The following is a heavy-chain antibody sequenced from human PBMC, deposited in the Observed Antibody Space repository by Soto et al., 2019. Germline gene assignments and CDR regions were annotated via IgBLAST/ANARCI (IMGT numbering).Heavy chain of an antibody. CDR1: CGSFSGYY. CDR2: INHSGST. D-gene: IGHD2-2*01. J-gene: IGHJ6*02. Sequence: PSETLSLTCAVYCGSFSGYYWSLLRQPPGKGLEWIGEINHSGSTNYNPSLKIRVTISVDTSQNQFSVKLSSVTAADTAVYYCARGRMTLAIGYCSSTSCAGRHYYYYYGMDVWGQGTTVT. V-gene: IGHV4-34*01. CDR3: ARGRMTLAIGYCSSTSCAGRHYYYYYGMDV.